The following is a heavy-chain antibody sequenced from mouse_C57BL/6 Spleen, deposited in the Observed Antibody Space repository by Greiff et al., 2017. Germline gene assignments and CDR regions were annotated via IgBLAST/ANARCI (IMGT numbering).Heavy chain of an antibody. CDR2: IDPSDSYT. CDR1: GYTFTSYW. J-gene: IGHJ3*01. V-gene: IGHV1-50*01. Sequence: QVQLQQSGAELVKPGASVKLSCKASGYTFTSYWMQWVKQRPGQGLEWIGEIDPSDSYTNYNQKFKGKATLTVDTSSSTAYMQLSSLTSEDSAVYYCARSEGLRRGFAYWGQGTLVTVSA. D-gene: IGHD2-4*01. CDR3: ARSEGLRRGFAY.